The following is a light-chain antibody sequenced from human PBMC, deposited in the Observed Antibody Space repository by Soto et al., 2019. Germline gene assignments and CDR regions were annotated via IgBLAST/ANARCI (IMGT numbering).Light chain of an antibody. CDR3: CSYTGTYTVV. CDR1: SSDVSDYNF. V-gene: IGLV2-11*01. Sequence: QSALTQPRSVSGSPGQSVTISCTGASSDVSDYNFVSWYQQYAGKAPKVIIYGVDKRSSGVPDRFSGSKSGNTASLTISGLQTEYEAEYFCCSYTGTYTVVFGGGTKVTVL. J-gene: IGLJ3*02. CDR2: GVD.